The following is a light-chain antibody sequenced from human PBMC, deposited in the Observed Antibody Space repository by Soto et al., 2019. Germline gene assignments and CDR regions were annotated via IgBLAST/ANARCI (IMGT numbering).Light chain of an antibody. V-gene: IGLV1-40*01. CDR2: VNN. CDR3: QSYDSSLRVV. Sequence: QSVLTQPPSVSGAPGQRVTISCTGSSSNIGAGYDVHWYQQLPGTAPKLLIYVNNNRPSGVPDRFSVSKSGTSASLAITGLQADDEADYYCQSYDSSLRVVFGGGTKLTVL. J-gene: IGLJ2*01. CDR1: SSNIGAGYD.